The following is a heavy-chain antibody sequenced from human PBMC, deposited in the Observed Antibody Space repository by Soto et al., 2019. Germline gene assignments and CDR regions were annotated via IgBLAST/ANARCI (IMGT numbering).Heavy chain of an antibody. CDR1: GGSISSSSYY. J-gene: IGHJ6*03. Sequence: SETLSLTCTVSGGSISSSSYYWGWIRQPPGKGLEWIGSIYYSGSTYYNPSLKSRVTMSVDTSKNQFSLKLSSVTAADTAVYYCARGGYGSGSYYYYYYYMDVWGKGTTVTVSS. CDR3: ARGGYGSGSYYYYYYYMDV. V-gene: IGHV4-39*01. D-gene: IGHD3-10*01. CDR2: IYYSGST.